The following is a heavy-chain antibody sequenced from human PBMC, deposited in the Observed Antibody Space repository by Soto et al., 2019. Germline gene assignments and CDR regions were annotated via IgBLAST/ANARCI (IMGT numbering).Heavy chain of an antibody. D-gene: IGHD4-17*01. CDR3: ARSTTVSARRNWFDP. CDR1: GFSLTTSEMC. Sequence: PALVNPTQTLTLTCTFSGFSLTTSEMCVIWIRQPPGKALEWLALIDWNDDKYYSISLKTRLTISKDTSKNQVVLTMTNMDPVDTATYYCARSTTVSARRNWFDPWGQGTLVTSPQ. V-gene: IGHV2-70*01. J-gene: IGHJ5*02. CDR2: IDWNDDK.